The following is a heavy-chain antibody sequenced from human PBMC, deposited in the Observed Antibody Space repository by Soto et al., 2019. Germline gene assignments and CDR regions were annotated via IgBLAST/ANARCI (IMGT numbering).Heavy chain of an antibody. D-gene: IGHD6-13*01. CDR2: INPSGGST. V-gene: IGHV1-46*03. CDR1: GCRDTIYI. CDR3: ARPWYSSSWPLFDF. J-gene: IGHJ4*02. Sequence: DSLKTAFRTSGCRDTIYIMVWVGQSPGQGLEWMGIINPSGGSTSYAQKFQGRVTMTRDTSTSTVYMELSSLRSEDTAVYYCARPWYSSSWPLFDFRGQGTLVTVSS.